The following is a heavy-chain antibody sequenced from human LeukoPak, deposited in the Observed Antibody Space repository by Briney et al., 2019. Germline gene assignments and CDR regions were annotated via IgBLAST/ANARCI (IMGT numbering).Heavy chain of an antibody. CDR2: IRSKAYGGTT. V-gene: IGHV3-49*03. CDR1: GFTFSDYA. J-gene: IGHJ4*02. CDR3: TRFPGYCSGGSCFKFDY. D-gene: IGHD2-15*01. Sequence: GGSLRLSCTASGFTFSDYAMSWFRQAPGKGLEWVGFIRSKAYGGTTEYAASVKGRFTISRDDSKSIAYLQMNSLKTEDTAVYYCTRFPGYCSGGSCFKFDYWGQGTLVTVSS.